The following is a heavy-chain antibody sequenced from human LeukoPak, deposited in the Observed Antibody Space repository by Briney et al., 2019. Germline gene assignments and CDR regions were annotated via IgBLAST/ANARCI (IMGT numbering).Heavy chain of an antibody. Sequence: PSETLSLTCAVYGGSFSGYYWSWIRQPPGKGLEWIGEINHSGSTNYNPSLKSRVTISVDTSKNQFSLKLSSVTAADTAVYYCARVGYSSSWGRFDYWGQGTLVTVSS. CDR1: GGSFSGYY. CDR2: INHSGST. V-gene: IGHV4-34*01. CDR3: ARVGYSSSWGRFDY. D-gene: IGHD6-13*01. J-gene: IGHJ4*02.